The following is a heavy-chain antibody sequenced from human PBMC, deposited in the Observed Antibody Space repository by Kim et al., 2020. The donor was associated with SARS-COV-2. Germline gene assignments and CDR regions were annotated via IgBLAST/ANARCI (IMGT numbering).Heavy chain of an antibody. CDR1: GGSFSGYY. CDR3: ARGGIVGARLDY. Sequence: SETLSLTCAVYGGSFSGYYWSWIRQPPGKGLEWIGEINHSGSTNYNPSLKSRVTISVDTSKNQFSLKLSSVTAADTAVYYCARGGIVGARLDYWGQGTLV. CDR2: INHSGST. J-gene: IGHJ4*02. V-gene: IGHV4-34*01. D-gene: IGHD1-26*01.